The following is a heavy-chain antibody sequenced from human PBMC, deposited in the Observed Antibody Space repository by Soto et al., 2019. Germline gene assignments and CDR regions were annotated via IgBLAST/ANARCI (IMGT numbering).Heavy chain of an antibody. V-gene: IGHV4-39*01. CDR3: ARTLLMVRGVRYLDY. CDR1: GGSISSSSYY. CDR2: IYYSWST. D-gene: IGHD3-10*01. J-gene: IGHJ4*02. Sequence: SETLSLTCTVSGGSISSSSYYWGWIRQPPVKGLGWIGSIYYSWSTYYNPSLKSRVTISVDTSKNQFSLKLSSVTAADTAVYYCARTLLMVRGVRYLDYWGQGTLVTVYS.